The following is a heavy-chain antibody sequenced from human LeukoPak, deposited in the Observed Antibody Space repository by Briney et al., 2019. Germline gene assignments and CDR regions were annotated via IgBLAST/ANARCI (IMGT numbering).Heavy chain of an antibody. J-gene: IGHJ4*02. V-gene: IGHV3-48*04. CDR1: GFTFSSYS. Sequence: PGGSLRLSCAASGFTFSSYSMNWVRQAPGKGLEWVSYISSSGSTIYYADSVKGRFTISRDNAKNSLYLQMNSLRAEDTAVYYCARESSSSFDYWGQGTLVTVSS. CDR2: ISSSGSTI. D-gene: IGHD6-13*01. CDR3: ARESSSSFDY.